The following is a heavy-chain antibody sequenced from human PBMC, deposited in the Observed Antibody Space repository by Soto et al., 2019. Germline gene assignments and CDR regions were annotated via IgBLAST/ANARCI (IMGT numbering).Heavy chain of an antibody. Sequence: SETLSLTCAVYGGSVSGYYWSWIRQPPGKGLEWIGEINHSGSTNYNPSLKSRVTISVDTSKNQFSLKLSSVTAADTAVYYCARGRRSIAANYFDYWGQGTLVTVSS. V-gene: IGHV4-34*01. CDR3: ARGRRSIAANYFDY. D-gene: IGHD6-25*01. CDR1: GGSVSGYY. CDR2: INHSGST. J-gene: IGHJ4*02.